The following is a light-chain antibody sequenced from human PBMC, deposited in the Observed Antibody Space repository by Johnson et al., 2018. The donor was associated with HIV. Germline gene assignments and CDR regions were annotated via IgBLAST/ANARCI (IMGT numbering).Light chain of an antibody. CDR2: DNN. V-gene: IGLV1-51*01. J-gene: IGLJ1*01. CDR3: GIWVRSLSPHV. Sequence: QSVLTQPPSVSAAPGQKVTISCSGSSSNIGNNYVSWYQQLPGTAPKLLIYDNNKRPSGIPDRFSGSKSGTSATLGIPGPQTGYEADYYCGIWVRSLSPHVFGTGSKVTVL. CDR1: SSNIGNNY.